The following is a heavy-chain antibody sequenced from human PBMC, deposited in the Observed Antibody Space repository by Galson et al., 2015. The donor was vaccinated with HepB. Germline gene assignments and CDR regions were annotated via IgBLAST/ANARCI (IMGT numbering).Heavy chain of an antibody. D-gene: IGHD3-10*01. J-gene: IGHJ6*02. Sequence: SVKVSCKASGYTFTSYGISWVRQAPGQGLEWMGWISAYNGNTNYAQKLQGRVTMTTDTSTSTAYMELRSLRSDDTAVYYCARDGEYYYGSGSPYGMDVWGQGTTVTVSS. CDR1: GYTFTSYG. CDR3: ARDGEYYYGSGSPYGMDV. V-gene: IGHV1-18*01. CDR2: ISAYNGNT.